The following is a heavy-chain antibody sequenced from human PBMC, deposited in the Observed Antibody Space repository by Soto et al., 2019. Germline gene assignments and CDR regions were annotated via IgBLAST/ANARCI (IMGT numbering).Heavy chain of an antibody. CDR1: GYTFTSYD. D-gene: IGHD2-15*01. CDR2: MNPNSGNT. V-gene: IGHV1-8*01. CDR3: AGGGGGRGGGGMDV. J-gene: IGHJ6*03. Sequence: QVQLVQSGAEVKKPGASVKVSCKASGYTFTSYDINWVRQATGQGLEWMGWMNPNSGNTGYAQKFQGRVTMTRNTSISTAWVGVGSVRAEGTGVWYGAGGGGGRGGGGMDVWGKGTTVTVSS.